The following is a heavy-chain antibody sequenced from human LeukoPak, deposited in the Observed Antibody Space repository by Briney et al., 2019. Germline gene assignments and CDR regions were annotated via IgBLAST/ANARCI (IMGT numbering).Heavy chain of an antibody. CDR3: ARDPKTLTPGYSSSWPYNWFDP. Sequence: SETLSLTCIVSGGSIRSSSYYWGWIRQPPGKGLEWIGSMYYTGSTYYNPSLKTRVTISVDTSKNQFSLKLTSVTAADTAVYYCARDPKTLTPGYSSSWPYNWFDPWGQGTLVTVSS. J-gene: IGHJ5*02. CDR1: GGSIRSSSYY. V-gene: IGHV4-39*07. CDR2: MYYTGST. D-gene: IGHD6-13*01.